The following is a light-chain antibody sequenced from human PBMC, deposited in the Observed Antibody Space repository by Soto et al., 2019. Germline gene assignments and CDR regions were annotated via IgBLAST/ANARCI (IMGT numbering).Light chain of an antibody. CDR2: AAS. CDR1: QDINNR. V-gene: IGKV1-27*01. Sequence: DIEMTQSPSTLSASLGDTVTITCRASQDINNRLAWYQQKPGKVPKVLIYAASTLQSGVPSRFSGSGSGTDFTLTISSLQSEDVATYYCQKYDSDLLTFGGGTKVEIK. CDR3: QKYDSDLLT. J-gene: IGKJ4*01.